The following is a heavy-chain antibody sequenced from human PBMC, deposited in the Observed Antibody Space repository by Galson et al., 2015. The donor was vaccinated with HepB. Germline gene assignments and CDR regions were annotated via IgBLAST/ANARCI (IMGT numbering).Heavy chain of an antibody. D-gene: IGHD3-10*01. Sequence: PALVKPTQTLTLTCTFSGFSLSTSGVGVGWIRQPPGKALESLALIYWDDDKRYTPSLRSRLTITKDTSKNQVVLTMTNMDPVDTATYYCARSFITMVRGVSDAFDIWGQGTMVTVSS. J-gene: IGHJ3*02. CDR3: ARSFITMVRGVSDAFDI. CDR1: GFSLSTSGVG. CDR2: IYWDDDK. V-gene: IGHV2-5*02.